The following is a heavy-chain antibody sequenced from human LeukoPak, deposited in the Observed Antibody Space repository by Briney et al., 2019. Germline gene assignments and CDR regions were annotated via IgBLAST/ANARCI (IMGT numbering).Heavy chain of an antibody. CDR1: GYSFTTYW. CDR3: ARRQGCSSTSCPPDY. V-gene: IGHV5-51*01. Sequence: GESLKISCRGSGYSFTTYWIGWVRQMPGKGLEWKWIIYPGDSDTRYTPSFQGQVTLSADKSINTAYLQWSSLKASDTAMYYCARRQGCSSTSCPPDYWGQGTLVTVSP. CDR2: IYPGDSDT. J-gene: IGHJ4*02. D-gene: IGHD2-2*01.